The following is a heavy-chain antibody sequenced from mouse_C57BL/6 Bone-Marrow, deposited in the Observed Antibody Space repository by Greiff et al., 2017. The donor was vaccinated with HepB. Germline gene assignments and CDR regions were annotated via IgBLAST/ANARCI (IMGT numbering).Heavy chain of an antibody. CDR3: AVGEYYYYGISRYFDV. Sequence: VQLQQPGAELVKPGASVKLSCKASGYTFTSYWMHWVKQTPGQGLEWIGRIHPSDSDTNYNQKFKGKATLTVDKSSSTAYMQLSSLTSEDSAVYYGAVGEYYYYGISRYFDVWGPGTTVTVSS. D-gene: IGHD1-1*01. CDR1: GYTFTSYW. V-gene: IGHV1-74*01. J-gene: IGHJ1*01. CDR2: IHPSDSDT.